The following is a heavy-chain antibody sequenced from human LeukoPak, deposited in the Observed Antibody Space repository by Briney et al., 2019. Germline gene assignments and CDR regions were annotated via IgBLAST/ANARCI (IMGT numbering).Heavy chain of an antibody. Sequence: TSETLSLTCAVSGGSISSGGYYWSWIRQPPGKGLEWIGEINHSGSTNYNPSLKSRVTISVDTSKNQFSLKLSSVTAADTAVYYCARVVAAPPVRPKNFDYWGQGTLVTVSS. CDR3: ARVVAAPPVRPKNFDY. J-gene: IGHJ4*02. D-gene: IGHD2-15*01. CDR2: INHSGST. CDR1: GGSISSGGYY. V-gene: IGHV4-34*01.